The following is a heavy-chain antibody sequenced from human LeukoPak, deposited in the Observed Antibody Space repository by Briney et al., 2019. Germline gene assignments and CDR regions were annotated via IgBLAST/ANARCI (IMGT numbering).Heavy chain of an antibody. CDR3: ARGRSDIVVVPAAYFDY. Sequence: SQTLSLTCAVSGGSISSGGYSWSWIRQPPGKGLEWIGYIYHSGSTYYNPSLKSRVTISVDRSKNQFSLKLSSVTAADTAVYYCARGRSDIVVVPAAYFDYWGQGTLVTVSS. V-gene: IGHV4-30-2*01. D-gene: IGHD2-2*01. CDR2: IYHSGST. CDR1: GGSISSGGYS. J-gene: IGHJ4*02.